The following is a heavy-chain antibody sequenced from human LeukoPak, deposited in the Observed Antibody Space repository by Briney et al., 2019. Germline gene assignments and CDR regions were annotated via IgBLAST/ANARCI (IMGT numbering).Heavy chain of an antibody. CDR1: GFTFSSYW. CDR3: ASGGNWNYGAFDI. D-gene: IGHD1-7*01. J-gene: IGHJ3*02. CDR2: IKQDGSEK. V-gene: IGHV3-7*01. Sequence: GGSLRLSCAASGFTFSSYWMSWVRQAPGKGLEWVANIKQDGSEKYYVDSVKGRFTISRDNAKNSLYLQMNSLRAEDTAVYYCASGGNWNYGAFDIWGQGTIVTVSS.